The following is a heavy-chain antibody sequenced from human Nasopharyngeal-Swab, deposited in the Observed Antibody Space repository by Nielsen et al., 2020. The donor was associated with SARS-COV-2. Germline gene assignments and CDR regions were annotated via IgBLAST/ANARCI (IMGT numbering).Heavy chain of an antibody. CDR3: AKDWGYCSGGSCLPVY. V-gene: IGHV3-NL1*01. Sequence: GSLKISCAASGFTFSSYSMNWVRQAPGKGLEWVSYIYYADSVKGRFTISRDNSKNTLYLQMNSLRAEDTAVYYCAKDWGYCSGGSCLPVYWGQGTLVTVSS. J-gene: IGHJ4*02. CDR1: GFTFSSYS. CDR2: I. D-gene: IGHD2-15*01.